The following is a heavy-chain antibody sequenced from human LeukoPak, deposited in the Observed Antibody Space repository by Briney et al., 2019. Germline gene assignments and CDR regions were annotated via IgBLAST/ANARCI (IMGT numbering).Heavy chain of an antibody. CDR3: ARDLSPVVRASPMGY. D-gene: IGHD3-10*01. CDR1: GFTFSTYG. Sequence: PGGSLRLSCAASGFTFSTYGMHWVRQAPGKGLEWVALTTYDGYYKYYSDSVKGRFTISSDTSKNTLSLQMNSLRAEDTAVYYCARDLSPVVRASPMGYWGQGTLVTVSS. V-gene: IGHV3-30*03. CDR2: TTYDGYYK. J-gene: IGHJ4*02.